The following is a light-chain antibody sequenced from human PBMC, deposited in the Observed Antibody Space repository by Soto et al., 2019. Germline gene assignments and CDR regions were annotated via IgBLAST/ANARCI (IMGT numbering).Light chain of an antibody. CDR1: QTISSW. CDR2: DAS. CDR3: QQNYSPPPIT. V-gene: IGKV1-5*01. J-gene: IGKJ5*01. Sequence: DIQITQSPSTLAGSVGDRVTIPFPASQTISSWLAWYQQKPGKAPKLLIYDASSLESGVPSKFSGSGFGTDFTLTISSLQTEDFATYYCQQNYSPPPITFGQGTRLEIK.